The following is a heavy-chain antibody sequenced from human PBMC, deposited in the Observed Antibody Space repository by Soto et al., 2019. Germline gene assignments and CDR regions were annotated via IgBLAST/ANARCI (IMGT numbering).Heavy chain of an antibody. CDR2: MNPNTGST. Sequence: ASVKVSCKASGYTFTSYDINWVRQATGQGLEWMGWMNPNTGSTGYAQKFQGRVTLTRNTSISTAYMELSSLRSEDTAIYYCARAYNWNYEFDNWGQGTLVTVSS. V-gene: IGHV1-8*01. CDR1: GYTFTSYD. J-gene: IGHJ4*02. CDR3: ARAYNWNYEFDN. D-gene: IGHD1-7*01.